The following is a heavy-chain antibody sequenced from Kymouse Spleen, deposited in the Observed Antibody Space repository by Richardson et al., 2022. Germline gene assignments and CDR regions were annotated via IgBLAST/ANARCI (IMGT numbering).Heavy chain of an antibody. CDR2: ISWNSGSI. V-gene: IGHV3-9*01. CDR3: AKALHYDILTSLFDY. J-gene: IGHJ4*02. CDR1: GFTFDDYA. Sequence: EVQLVESGGGLVQPGRSLRLSCAASGFTFDDYAMHWVRQAPGKGLEWVSGISWNSGSIGYADSVKGRFTISRDNAKNSLYLQMNSLRAEDTALYYCAKALHYDILTSLFDYWGQGTLVTVSS. D-gene: IGHD3-9*01.